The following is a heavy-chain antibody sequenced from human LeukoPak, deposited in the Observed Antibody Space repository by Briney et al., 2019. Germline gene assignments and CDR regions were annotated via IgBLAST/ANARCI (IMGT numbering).Heavy chain of an antibody. CDR1: GFTFSDYG. CDR3: ARGGPYSRTWYGNFDY. Sequence: GRSLRLSCAASGFTFSDYGVHWVRQAPGKGLEWVAVISHDGSNQYYADSVKGRFTISRDNSMNTMYLQMNSLRAEDTAVYYCARGGPYSRTWYGNFDYWGQGTLVTVSS. CDR2: ISHDGSNQ. D-gene: IGHD6-13*01. J-gene: IGHJ4*02. V-gene: IGHV3-30*03.